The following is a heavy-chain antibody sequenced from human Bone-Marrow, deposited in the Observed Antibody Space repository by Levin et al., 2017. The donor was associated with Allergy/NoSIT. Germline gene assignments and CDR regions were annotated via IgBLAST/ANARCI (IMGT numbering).Heavy chain of an antibody. CDR2: IDWADDT. J-gene: IGHJ4*02. D-gene: IGHD3-16*02. CDR1: GFSLSTNGVC. Sequence: SGPTLVKPTQTLTLTCSYSGFSLSTNGVCVSWIRQSPGKAPEWLALIDWADDTFYSTSLRARLTISKDTSKNQVVLTMTNMEPADTTTYFCARMGHEYGWGSYRYRGFDYWGQGAPVSVSS. V-gene: IGHV2-70*13. CDR3: ARMGHEYGWGSYRYRGFDY.